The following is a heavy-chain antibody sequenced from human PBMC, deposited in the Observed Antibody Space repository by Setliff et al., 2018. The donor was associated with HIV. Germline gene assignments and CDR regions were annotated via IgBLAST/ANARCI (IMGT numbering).Heavy chain of an antibody. V-gene: IGHV4-59*11. CDR1: GGSISSHY. Sequence: PSETLSLTCTVSGGSISSHYWSWIRQPPGKGLEWIGGIYYSGSTNYNPSLKSRVTISVDTSKNQISLNVTSVTAADTATYYCAKTNIPMPRSGTRLESWGPGRLVTVSS. J-gene: IGHJ4*02. D-gene: IGHD2-2*02. CDR2: IYYSGST. CDR3: AKTNIPMPRSGTRLES.